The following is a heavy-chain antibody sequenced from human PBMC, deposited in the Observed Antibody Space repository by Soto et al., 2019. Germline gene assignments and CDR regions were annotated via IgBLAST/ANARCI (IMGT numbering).Heavy chain of an antibody. CDR3: ARGNHRWLQLWYFDL. CDR1: GGPFSSYT. CDR2: IIPIFGTA. Sequence: QVQLVQSGAEVKKPGSSVTVSCKASGGPFSSYTISWVRQAPGPGLEWMGGIIPIFGTANYAQKFQGRVTITADESTSTAYMELSSLRSEDTAVYYCARGNHRWLQLWYFDLWGRGTLVTVSS. V-gene: IGHV1-69*12. J-gene: IGHJ2*01. D-gene: IGHD5-12*01.